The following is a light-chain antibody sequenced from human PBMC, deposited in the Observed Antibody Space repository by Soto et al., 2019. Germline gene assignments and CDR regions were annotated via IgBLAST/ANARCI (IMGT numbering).Light chain of an antibody. J-gene: IGKJ1*01. CDR3: QQYVISPWT. V-gene: IGKV3-20*01. Sequence: EIVLTQSPGTLSLSPGERATLSCRASQSVSSSYLGWYQQRPGQAPSLLIYGASNRDTGIPDRFSGSGSGTDFTLTISRVEPEDFALYYCQQYVISPWTFGQGTKVEI. CDR2: GAS. CDR1: QSVSSSY.